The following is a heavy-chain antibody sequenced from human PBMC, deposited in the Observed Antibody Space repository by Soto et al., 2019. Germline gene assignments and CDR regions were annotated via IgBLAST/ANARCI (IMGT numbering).Heavy chain of an antibody. CDR1: GYSFTSYW. CDR3: AKQDKVGATESNY. D-gene: IGHD1-26*01. Sequence: PGESLKISCKGSGYSFTSYWINWVRQMPGKGLEWMGRIDPSDSYTNYSPSFQGHVTISADKSISTAYLQWSSLKASDTAMYYCAKQDKVGATESNYWGQGTLVTVSS. V-gene: IGHV5-10-1*01. CDR2: IDPSDSYT. J-gene: IGHJ4*02.